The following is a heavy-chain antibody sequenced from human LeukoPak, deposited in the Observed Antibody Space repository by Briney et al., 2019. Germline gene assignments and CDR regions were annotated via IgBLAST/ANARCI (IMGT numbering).Heavy chain of an antibody. CDR3: ARDTSPWEPLDY. Sequence: SVKVSCKASGGTFSSYAISWVRQAPGQGLEWMGGIIPIFGTANYAQKFQGRVTITADESTSTAYMELSSLRSEDTAVYYCARDTSPWEPLDYWGQGTLVTVSS. D-gene: IGHD1-26*01. V-gene: IGHV1-69*13. J-gene: IGHJ4*02. CDR1: GGTFSSYA. CDR2: IIPIFGTA.